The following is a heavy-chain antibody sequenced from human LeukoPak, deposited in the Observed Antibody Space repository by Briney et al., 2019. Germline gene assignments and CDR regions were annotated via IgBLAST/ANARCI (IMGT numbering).Heavy chain of an antibody. CDR3: AKDLSSAITSALVLDV. CDR1: GFSFDDYA. CDR2: ITWNRDKI. V-gene: IGHV3-9*01. J-gene: IGHJ6*02. Sequence: GGSLRLSCTVSGFSFDDYAMHWVRQAPGKGLEWVSGITWNRDKIGHGDSVKGRFTISRDNVKNVLYLQMNSLRPEDTALYYCAKDLSSAITSALVLDVWGQGTTVIVSS. D-gene: IGHD3-22*01.